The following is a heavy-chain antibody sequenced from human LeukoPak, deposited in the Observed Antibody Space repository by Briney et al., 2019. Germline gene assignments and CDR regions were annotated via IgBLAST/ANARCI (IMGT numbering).Heavy chain of an antibody. CDR3: ARVELLWFGELSDNYFDY. Sequence: KPGGSLRLSCAASGFTFSSYSMNCVRQAPGKGLEWVSSISSSSSYIYYADSVKGRFTISRDNAKNSLYLQMNSLRAEDTAVYYCARVELLWFGELSDNYFDYWGQGTLVTVSS. CDR1: GFTFSSYS. CDR2: ISSSSSYI. V-gene: IGHV3-21*01. J-gene: IGHJ4*02. D-gene: IGHD3-10*01.